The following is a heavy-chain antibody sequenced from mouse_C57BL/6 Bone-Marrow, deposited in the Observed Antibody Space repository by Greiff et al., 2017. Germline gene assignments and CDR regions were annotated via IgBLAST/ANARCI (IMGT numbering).Heavy chain of an antibody. Sequence: EVMLVESGGDLVKPGGSLKLSCAASGFTFSSYGMSWVRQTPDKRLEWVATISSGGSYTYYPDSVKGRFTISRDNTKNTLYLQMSSLKSEDTAMYYCAGRWLLPFAYWGQGTLVTVSA. D-gene: IGHD2-3*01. CDR1: GFTFSSYG. CDR2: ISSGGSYT. J-gene: IGHJ3*01. V-gene: IGHV5-6*02. CDR3: AGRWLLPFAY.